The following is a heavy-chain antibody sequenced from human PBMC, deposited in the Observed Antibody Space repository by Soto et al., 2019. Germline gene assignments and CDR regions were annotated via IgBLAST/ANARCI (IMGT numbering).Heavy chain of an antibody. CDR1: GFTFDDYT. D-gene: IGHD6-19*01. CDR2: ISWDGGST. V-gene: IGHV3-43*01. Sequence: VQLVESGGVVVQPGGSLRLSCAASGFTFDDYTMHWVRQAPGKGLEWVSLISWDGGSTYYADSVKGRFTISRDNSKNSLYLQMNSLRTEDTALYYCAKDRDFYSSDIHFDYWGQGTLVTVSS. CDR3: AKDRDFYSSDIHFDY. J-gene: IGHJ4*02.